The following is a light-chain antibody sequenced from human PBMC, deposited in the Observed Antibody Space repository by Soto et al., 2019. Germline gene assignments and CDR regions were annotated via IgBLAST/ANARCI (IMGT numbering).Light chain of an antibody. CDR3: QSYDTNTVV. CDR2: EDD. V-gene: IGLV6-57*04. CDR1: SGSIGSNS. Sequence: NFMLTQPHSVSESPGKTVTISCTRSSGSIGSNSVQWYRQRPGSAPTIVIYEDDQRPSGVPNRFAGSIDRSSNSASLTISGLQTVDEADYYCQSYDTNTVVFGGGTKLTVL. J-gene: IGLJ2*01.